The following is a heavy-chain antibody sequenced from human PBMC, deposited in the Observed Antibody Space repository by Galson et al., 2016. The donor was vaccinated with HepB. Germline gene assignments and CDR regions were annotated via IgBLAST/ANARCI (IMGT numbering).Heavy chain of an antibody. D-gene: IGHD3-22*01. J-gene: IGHJ5*02. V-gene: IGHV4-31*03. CDR3: ARDRYLDSSGHNYLDP. Sequence: TLSLTCSVSGGSVSSKGYFWTWIRQHPGKGLAWIGYIYYTGNTYYNPSLKSRLDMSVDTSKNQVSLRLSSVTVADTAVYYCARDRYLDSSGHNYLDPWGQGTLVTVSS. CDR1: GGSVSSKGYF. CDR2: IYYTGNT.